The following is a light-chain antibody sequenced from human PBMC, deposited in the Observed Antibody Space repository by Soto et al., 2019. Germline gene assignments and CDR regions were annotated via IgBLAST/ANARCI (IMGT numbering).Light chain of an antibody. CDR3: SSYTSSSTLV. V-gene: IGLV2-14*01. Sequence: SVLCRHASVCGSPGQSITISCTGTSSDVGGYNYVSWYQQHPGKAPKLMIYEVSNRPSGVSNRFSGSKSGNTASLTISGLQAEDEADYYCSSYTSSSTLVFGTGTKVTV. CDR1: SSDVGGYNY. CDR2: EVS. J-gene: IGLJ1*01.